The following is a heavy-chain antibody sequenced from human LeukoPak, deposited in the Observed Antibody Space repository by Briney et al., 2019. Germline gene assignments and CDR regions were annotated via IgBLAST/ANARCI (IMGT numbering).Heavy chain of an antibody. D-gene: IGHD6-25*01. Sequence: PRGSLRLSCAASGFTFSSYAMRWVRQAPGKGLEWVAAISDSGSNKYYADSVKGRFTISRDNSKNTLYLQMNSLRAEDTAVYYCAKDSAVVTGASDRYYGGQGTLVTVSS. CDR1: GFTFSSYA. CDR2: ISDSGSNK. J-gene: IGHJ4*02. CDR3: AKDSAVVTGASDRYY. V-gene: IGHV3-33*06.